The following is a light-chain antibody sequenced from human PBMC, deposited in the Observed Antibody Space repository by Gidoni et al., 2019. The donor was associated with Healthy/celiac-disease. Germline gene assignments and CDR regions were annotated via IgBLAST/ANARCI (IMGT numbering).Light chain of an antibody. CDR2: DVS. V-gene: IGLV2-14*03. J-gene: IGLJ2*01. CDR3: SSYTSSYTVL. Sequence: QSALTQPASVYGSPGQSITISCTGTSSDVGGYNYVSWYQQYPRKAPKVMIYDVSNRPSGVSNRFSGSKSGNTASLTISGLQAEDEADYYCSSYTSSYTVLFGGGTKLTVL. CDR1: SSDVGGYNY.